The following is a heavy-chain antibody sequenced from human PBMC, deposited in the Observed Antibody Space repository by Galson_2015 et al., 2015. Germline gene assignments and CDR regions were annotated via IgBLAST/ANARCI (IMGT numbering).Heavy chain of an antibody. CDR2: INPSGGST. D-gene: IGHD6-13*01. V-gene: IGHV1-46*01. J-gene: IGHJ6*02. Sequence: SVKVSCKASGYTFTSYYMHWVRQAPGQGLEWMGIINPSGGSTSYAQKFQGRVTMTRDTSTSTVYMELSSLRSEDTAVYYCARDRVAAALMVDYYYGMDVWGQGTTVTVSS. CDR1: GYTFTSYY. CDR3: ARDRVAAALMVDYYYGMDV.